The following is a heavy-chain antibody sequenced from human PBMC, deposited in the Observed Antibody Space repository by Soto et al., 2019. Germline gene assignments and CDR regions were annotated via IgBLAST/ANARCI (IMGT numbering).Heavy chain of an antibody. V-gene: IGHV3-15*01. CDR1: GFTFSNAW. D-gene: IGHD3-3*01. J-gene: IGHJ4*02. CDR2: IKSKTDGGTT. CDR3: TTQYYDFWSGYSDY. Sequence: GGSLRLSCAASGFTFSNAWMSWVRQAPGKGLEWVGRIKSKTDGGTTDYAAPVKGRFTISRDDSKNTLYLQMNSLKTEDTAVYYCTTQYYDFWSGYSDYWGQGTLVTVSS.